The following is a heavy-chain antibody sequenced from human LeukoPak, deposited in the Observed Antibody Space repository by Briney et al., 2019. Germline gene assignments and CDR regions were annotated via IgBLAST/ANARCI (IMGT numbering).Heavy chain of an antibody. CDR2: ISYDGSNK. CDR1: GFTLSSYA. D-gene: IGHD2-8*01. Sequence: GRSLRLSCAASGFTLSSYAMHRVRQAPGKGLEWVAVISYDGSNKYYADSVKGRFTISRDNSKNTLYLQMNSLRAEDTAVYYCASPPGVNDYWGQGTLVTVSS. CDR3: ASPPGVNDY. V-gene: IGHV3-30*01. J-gene: IGHJ4*02.